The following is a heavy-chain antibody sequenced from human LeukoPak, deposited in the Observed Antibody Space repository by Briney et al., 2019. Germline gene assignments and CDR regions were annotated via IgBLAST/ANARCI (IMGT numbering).Heavy chain of an antibody. CDR3: AGGGYYYDSSGYYSGNEYFQH. CDR2: IYYSGST. J-gene: IGHJ1*01. CDR1: GGSISSYY. D-gene: IGHD3-22*01. V-gene: IGHV4-59*12. Sequence: SETLSLTCTVSGGSISSYYWSWIRQPPGKGLEWIGYIYYSGSTNYNPSLKSRVTISVDKSKNQFSLKLSSVTAADTAVYYCAGGGYYYDSSGYYSGNEYFQHWGQGTLVTVSS.